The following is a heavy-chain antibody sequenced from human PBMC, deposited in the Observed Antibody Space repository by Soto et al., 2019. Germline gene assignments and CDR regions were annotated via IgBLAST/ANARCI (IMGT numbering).Heavy chain of an antibody. V-gene: IGHV4-4*02. CDR3: ATLPPRIELAVLPIPT. CDR2: IYHSGST. D-gene: IGHD2-2*02. Sequence: QVQLQESGPGLVKPSGTLSLTCAVSGGSISSTNWWSWVRQSPGKGLEWIGEIYHSGSTNYNPSLRGRVTISVDKSNKQFALKIRSVTAADTAMYYCATLPPRIELAVLPIPTWGQGTLVTVTS. CDR1: GGSISSTNW. J-gene: IGHJ4*02.